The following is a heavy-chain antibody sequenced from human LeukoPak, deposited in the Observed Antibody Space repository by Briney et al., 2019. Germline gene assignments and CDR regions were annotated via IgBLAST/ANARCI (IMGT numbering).Heavy chain of an antibody. CDR1: GFTFSSYW. CDR2: IKQDGSEK. D-gene: IGHD6-19*01. J-gene: IGHJ4*02. Sequence: GGTLRLSCAASGFTFSSYWTSWVRQAPGKGLEWVANIKQDGSEKYYVDSVKGRFTISRDNAKNSLYLQMNSLRAEDTAVYYCASASQLDNGWYRTFDYWGQGTLVTVSS. CDR3: ASASQLDNGWYRTFDY. V-gene: IGHV3-7*01.